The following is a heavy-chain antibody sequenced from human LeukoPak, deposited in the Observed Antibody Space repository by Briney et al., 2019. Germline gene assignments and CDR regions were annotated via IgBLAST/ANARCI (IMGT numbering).Heavy chain of an antibody. Sequence: KPGGSLRLSCAAPGFTFSSYSMNWVRQAPGKGLEWVSSISSSSSYIYYADSVKGRFTISRDNAKNSLYLQMNSLRAEDTAVYYCARVGDCSSTSCYVVDTIDYWGQGTLVTVSS. D-gene: IGHD2-2*01. CDR1: GFTFSSYS. V-gene: IGHV3-21*01. CDR2: ISSSSSYI. J-gene: IGHJ4*02. CDR3: ARVGDCSSTSCYVVDTIDY.